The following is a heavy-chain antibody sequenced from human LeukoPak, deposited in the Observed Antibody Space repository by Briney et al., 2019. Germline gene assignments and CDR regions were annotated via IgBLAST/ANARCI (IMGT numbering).Heavy chain of an antibody. CDR1: GGSISSSSYY. V-gene: IGHV4-39*01. Sequence: PSETLSLTCTVSGGSISSSSYYWGWIRQPPGKGLEWIGSIYYSGSTYYNPSLKSRVTISVDTSKNQFSLKLSSVTAADTAVYYCASYIVVVTAIGYWGQGTLVTVSS. CDR3: ASYIVVVTAIGY. J-gene: IGHJ4*02. D-gene: IGHD2-21*02. CDR2: IYYSGST.